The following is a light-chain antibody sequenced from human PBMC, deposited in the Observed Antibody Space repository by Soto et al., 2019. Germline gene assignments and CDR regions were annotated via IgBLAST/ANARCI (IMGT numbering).Light chain of an antibody. J-gene: IGLJ2*01. CDR2: INSDGSH. Sequence: QSVLTQSPSASASLGASVKLTCTLSSGHSTYAIAWHQQQPEKGPRYLMKINSDGSHNNGDGIPDRFSGSSSGAERYLTISSLQSEDEADYYCQTWGTGIWVFGGGTKVTVL. V-gene: IGLV4-69*01. CDR1: SGHSTYA. CDR3: QTWGTGIWV.